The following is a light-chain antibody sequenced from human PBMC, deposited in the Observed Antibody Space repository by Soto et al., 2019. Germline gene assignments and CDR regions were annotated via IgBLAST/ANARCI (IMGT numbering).Light chain of an antibody. CDR1: SSDVGGYNL. J-gene: IGLJ3*02. Sequence: QSALTQPAYVSGSPGQSITISCTGTSSDVGGYNLVAWYQQHPGKAPKLMIYEVSHRPSGISDRFSGSKSGNTASLTISGLQSEDEADYYCTSYTSIGTEVFGVGTKLTVL. CDR3: TSYTSIGTEV. CDR2: EVS. V-gene: IGLV2-14*01.